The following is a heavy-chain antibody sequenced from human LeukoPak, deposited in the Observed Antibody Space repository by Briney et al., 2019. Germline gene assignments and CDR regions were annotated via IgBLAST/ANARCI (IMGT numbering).Heavy chain of an antibody. CDR2: ISGSGSDT. CDR3: AREGGSLSFYDFWSGYPH. Sequence: GGSLRLSCAASGFRIGDAYMSWLRQAPGKGLEYVAYISGSGSDTSYADSVKGRFTISRDNAKNSLYLEMNSLRAEDTAVYYCAREGGSLSFYDFWSGYPHWGQGTLVTVSS. CDR1: GFRIGDAY. D-gene: IGHD3-3*01. V-gene: IGHV3-11*04. J-gene: IGHJ4*02.